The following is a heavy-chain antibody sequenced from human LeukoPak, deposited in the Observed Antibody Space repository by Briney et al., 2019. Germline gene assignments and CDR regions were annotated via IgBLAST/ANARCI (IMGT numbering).Heavy chain of an antibody. CDR1: GFSFSSYS. CDR3: ARGYCSSTSCYRMDV. V-gene: IGHV3-30*01. D-gene: IGHD2-2*02. CDR2: ISYDGSNK. J-gene: IGHJ6*04. Sequence: GGSLRLSYAASGFSFSSYSMEWVRQAPGKGLEWVTFISYDGSNKHYADSVKGRFTISRDNSKNTLYLQMNSLRAEDTAVYYCARGYCSSTSCYRMDVWGKGTTVTVSS.